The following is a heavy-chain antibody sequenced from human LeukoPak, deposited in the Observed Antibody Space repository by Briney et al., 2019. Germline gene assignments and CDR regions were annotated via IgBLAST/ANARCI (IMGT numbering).Heavy chain of an antibody. D-gene: IGHD3-10*01. CDR1: GFTVSSNY. CDR2: IYSGGST. J-gene: IGHJ4*02. Sequence: SGGSLRLSCAASGFTVSSNYMSWVRQAPGKGLEWVSVIYSGGSTYYADSVKGRFTISRDNSKNTMYLQMNSLGAEDTAVYYCARDGAMVRGIIMTDWGQGTLVTVSS. V-gene: IGHV3-53*01. CDR3: ARDGAMVRGIIMTD.